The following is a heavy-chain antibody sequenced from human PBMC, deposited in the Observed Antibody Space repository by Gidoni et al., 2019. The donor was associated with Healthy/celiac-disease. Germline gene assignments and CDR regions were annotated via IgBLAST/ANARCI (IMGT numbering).Heavy chain of an antibody. CDR1: GYSFTSYC. CDR2: TSPGDSDT. J-gene: IGHJ4*02. D-gene: IGHD3-22*01. CDR3: ARHSGTYYDSSGYYGVDY. V-gene: IGHV5-51*01. Sequence: EVQLVQSGAEVKQPGQSLKISCKGSGYSFTSYCIDWVRQMPGKGLEWMGITSPGDSDTKYRPSFRAQVTLSADKFISTAYLQWSSLKASDTAIYYCARHSGTYYDSSGYYGVDYWGQGTLVTVSS.